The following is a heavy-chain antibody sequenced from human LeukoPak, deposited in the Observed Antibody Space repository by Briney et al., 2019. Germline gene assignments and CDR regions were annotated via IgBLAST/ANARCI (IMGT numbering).Heavy chain of an antibody. CDR2: ISSSGSTK. V-gene: IGHV3-48*03. Sequence: GGSLRLSCAASGFTFSSYEMNWVRQAPGKGLEWVSYISSSGSTKYYADSVKGRFTISRDNSKNTLYLQMNSLRVEDTAVYFCARASHYYDSSPSDYWGQGTLVTVSS. CDR1: GFTFSSYE. J-gene: IGHJ4*02. D-gene: IGHD3-22*01. CDR3: ARASHYYDSSPSDY.